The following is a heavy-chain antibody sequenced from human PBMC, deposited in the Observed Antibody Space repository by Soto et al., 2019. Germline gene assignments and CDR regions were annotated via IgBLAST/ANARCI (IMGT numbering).Heavy chain of an antibody. CDR3: TTGPAEDY. V-gene: IGHV3-15*07. Sequence: ESGGGLVKPGGSLRLSCAASGFTFSNAWMNWVRQAPGKGLAWVGRINSKTDGGTTDYAAPVKGGFTISRDDSKNTMYLQMNSMKTEDTAVYYCTTGPAEDYWGQGTLVTVSS. CDR1: GFTFSNAW. J-gene: IGHJ4*02. CDR2: INSKTDGGTT.